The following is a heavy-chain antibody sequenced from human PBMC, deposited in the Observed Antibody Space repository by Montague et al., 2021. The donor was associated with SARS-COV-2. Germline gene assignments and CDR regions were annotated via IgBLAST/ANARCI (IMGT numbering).Heavy chain of an antibody. Sequence: TLSLTCTVSGGSISSGGYYWSWICQHPGKGLEWIGYIYYSGSTYYNPSLKSRVTISVDTSKNQFSLKLSSVTAADTAVYYCARGRVLTIFGVVGAFDIWGQGTMVTVSS. D-gene: IGHD3-3*01. CDR3: ARGRVLTIFGVVGAFDI. CDR2: IYYSGST. J-gene: IGHJ3*02. CDR1: GGSISSGGYY. V-gene: IGHV4-31*03.